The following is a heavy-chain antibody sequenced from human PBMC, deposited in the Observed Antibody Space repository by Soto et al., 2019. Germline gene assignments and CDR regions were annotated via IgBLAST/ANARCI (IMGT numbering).Heavy chain of an antibody. CDR2: VNPSSGGT. J-gene: IGHJ6*02. CDR1: GFTDYY. D-gene: IGHD4-17*01. CDR3: AREGSADYGSYGVDV. Sequence: LVKVSCKASGFTDYYIHWVRQAPGQGLEWLGWVNPSSGGTNYAQKFQGRVAMTRDTFISTAYMELSRLQSDDTAVYYCAREGSADYGSYGVDVWGQGTTVTVSS. V-gene: IGHV1-2*02.